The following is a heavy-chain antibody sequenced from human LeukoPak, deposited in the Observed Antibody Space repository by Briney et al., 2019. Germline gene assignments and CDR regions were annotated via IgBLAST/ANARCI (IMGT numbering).Heavy chain of an antibody. CDR3: ARESFGVHNPGFDY. CDR1: GGTFSSCA. V-gene: IGHV1-69*05. CDR2: IIPIFGTA. Sequence: GSSVKVSCKASGGTFSSCAISWLRRAPGQGLEWMGGIIPIFGTANYAQKFQGRVTITTDESTSTAYMELSSLRSEDTAVYYCARESFGVHNPGFDYWGQGTLVTVSS. J-gene: IGHJ4*02. D-gene: IGHD3-16*01.